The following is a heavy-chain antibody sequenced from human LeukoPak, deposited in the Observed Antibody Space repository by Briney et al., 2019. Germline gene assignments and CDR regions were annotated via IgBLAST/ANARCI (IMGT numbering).Heavy chain of an antibody. D-gene: IGHD6-13*01. CDR3: AVGSSSWTGDY. Sequence: VASVKVSCKASGYTFTSYGISWVRQMPGKGLEWMGIIYPGDSDTRYSPSFQGQVTISADKSISTAYLQWSSLKAADTAMYYCAVGSSSWTGDYWAQGTLVTVFS. CDR2: IYPGDSDT. J-gene: IGHJ4*02. CDR1: GYTFTSYG. V-gene: IGHV5-51*01.